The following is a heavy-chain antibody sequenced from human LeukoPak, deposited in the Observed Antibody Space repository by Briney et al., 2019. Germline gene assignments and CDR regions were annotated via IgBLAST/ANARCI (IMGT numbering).Heavy chain of an antibody. Sequence: SESLSLTCTVSRGAISSSSYYWGWIRQPPGKGLEWIGAIYYSGGTYYNPSLKSRVTISVDTSKNQFSLKLTSVTAADTAVYYCARTPPDPNSSGWYSGGGSYYFDSWGQGTLVTVSS. J-gene: IGHJ4*02. CDR3: ARTPPDPNSSGWYSGGGSYYFDS. CDR1: RGAISSSSYY. CDR2: IYYSGGT. V-gene: IGHV4-39*07. D-gene: IGHD6-19*01.